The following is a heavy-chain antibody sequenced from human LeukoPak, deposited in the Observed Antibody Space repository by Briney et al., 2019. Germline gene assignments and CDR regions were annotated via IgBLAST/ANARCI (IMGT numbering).Heavy chain of an antibody. CDR3: TTLTYYYDSSGYSDAFDI. Sequence: GGSLRLSCAASGFTFSNAWMSWVRQAPGKGLEWVGRIKSKTDGGTTDYAAPVKGRFTISRDDSKNTLYLQMNSLKTEDTAVYYCTTLTYYYDSSGYSDAFDIWGQGTMVTVSS. J-gene: IGHJ3*02. V-gene: IGHV3-15*01. CDR1: GFTFSNAW. CDR2: IKSKTDGGTT. D-gene: IGHD3-22*01.